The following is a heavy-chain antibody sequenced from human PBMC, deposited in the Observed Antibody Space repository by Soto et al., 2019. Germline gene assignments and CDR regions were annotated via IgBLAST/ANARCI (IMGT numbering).Heavy chain of an antibody. Sequence: PGGSLRLSCAASGFTFSSYGMHWVRQAPGKGLEWVAVIWYDGSNKYYADSVKGRFTISRDNSKNTLYLQMNSLRAEDTAVYYCARANGFLSWFDPWGQGTLVTVSS. CDR3: ARANGFLSWFDP. V-gene: IGHV3-33*01. CDR1: GFTFSSYG. J-gene: IGHJ5*02. D-gene: IGHD2-8*01. CDR2: IWYDGSNK.